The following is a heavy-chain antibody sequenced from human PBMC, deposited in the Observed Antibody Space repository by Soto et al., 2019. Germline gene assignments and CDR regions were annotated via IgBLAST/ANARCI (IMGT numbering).Heavy chain of an antibody. CDR1: GFTFSRYS. CDR2: ISSSSNSI. CDR3: ARTTYDFWSGYYTGFDX. V-gene: IGHV3-48*01. Sequence: GGSLRLSCAASGFTFSRYSMNWVRQAPGKGLEWVSYISSSSNSIYYADSVKGRFTISRDNAKNSLHLQMNSLRAEDTAVYYCARTTYDFWSGYYTGFDXWGQGTLVTVSS. D-gene: IGHD3-3*01. J-gene: IGHJ4*02.